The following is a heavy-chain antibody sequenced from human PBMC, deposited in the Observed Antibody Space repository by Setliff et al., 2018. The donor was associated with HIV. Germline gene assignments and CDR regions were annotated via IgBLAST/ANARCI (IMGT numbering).Heavy chain of an antibody. CDR1: GYTFTSYD. CDR2: FDPEYDKT. Sequence: GASVKVSCKASGYTFTSYDINWVRQAPGKGLEWMGGFDPEYDKTFYAQKFQGRVTMSEDTSTDTAYMELTSLRSEDTAVYYCATRAYDSSGYLRSRVSGAAFDIWGQGTMVTVSS. CDR3: ATRAYDSSGYLRSRVSGAAFDI. J-gene: IGHJ3*02. V-gene: IGHV1-24*01. D-gene: IGHD3-22*01.